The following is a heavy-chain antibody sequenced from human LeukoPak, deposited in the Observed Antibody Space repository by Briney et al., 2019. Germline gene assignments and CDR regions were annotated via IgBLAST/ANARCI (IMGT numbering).Heavy chain of an antibody. J-gene: IGHJ4*02. V-gene: IGHV4-39*01. CDR1: GGSISSSSYH. CDR3: ARNYDGAFDY. D-gene: IGHD4-23*01. CDR2: LYYSGST. Sequence: SETLSLTCTVSGGSISSSSYHWGWIRQPPGKGLEWIGSLYYSGSTYHNPSLKSRVTMSVDTSKNQFSLKLSSVTAADTAVYYCARNYDGAFDYWGQGTLVTVSS.